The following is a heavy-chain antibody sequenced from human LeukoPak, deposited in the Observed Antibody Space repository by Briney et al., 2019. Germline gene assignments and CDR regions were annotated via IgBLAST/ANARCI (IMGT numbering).Heavy chain of an antibody. CDR2: ISSSSSYI. V-gene: IGHV3-21*01. Sequence: GGSLRLSCAASGFTFSSYSMNWVRQAPGKGLEWVSSISSSSSYIYYADSVKGRFTISRDNAKNSLYLQMNSLRAEDTAVYYCAREVTMVRFIDYWGQGTLVTVSS. J-gene: IGHJ4*02. D-gene: IGHD3-10*01. CDR1: GFTFSSYS. CDR3: AREVTMVRFIDY.